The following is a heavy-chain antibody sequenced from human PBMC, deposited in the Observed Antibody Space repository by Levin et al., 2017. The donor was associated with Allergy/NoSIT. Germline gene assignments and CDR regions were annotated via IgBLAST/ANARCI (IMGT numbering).Heavy chain of an antibody. Sequence: PGGSLRLSCAASGFTFSSYAMHWVRQAPGKGLEWVAVISYDGSNKYYADSVKGRFTISRDNSKNTLYLQMNSLRAEDTAVYYCARGGWNYGPNYYDYVWGSYRSSTGCLDYWGQGTLVTVSS. CDR3: ARGGWNYGPNYYDYVWGSYRSSTGCLDY. J-gene: IGHJ4*02. CDR2: ISYDGSNK. V-gene: IGHV3-30*04. D-gene: IGHD3-16*02. CDR1: GFTFSSYA.